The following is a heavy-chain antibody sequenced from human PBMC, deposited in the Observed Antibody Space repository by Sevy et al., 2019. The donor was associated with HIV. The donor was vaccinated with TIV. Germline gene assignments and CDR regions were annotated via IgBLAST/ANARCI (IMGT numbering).Heavy chain of an antibody. CDR2: VTSDGAT. CDR3: AGGDTTMITDLDY. V-gene: IGHV3-23*01. Sequence: GGSLRLSCAASGLSLTTTGLSWVRQAPGKGLEWVAGVTSDGATYYADSVRDRLTVSRDNSKDTLYLQLNSLGADDTAVFYCAGGDTTMITDLDYWGQGTLVTVSS. D-gene: IGHD3-16*01. CDR1: GLSLTTTG. J-gene: IGHJ4*02.